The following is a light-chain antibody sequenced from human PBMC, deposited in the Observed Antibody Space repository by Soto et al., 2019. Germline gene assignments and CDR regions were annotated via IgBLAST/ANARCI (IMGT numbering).Light chain of an antibody. CDR1: RSNIGSNY. CDR2: RNN. CDR3: ATWDDSLSGAV. V-gene: IGLV1-47*01. Sequence: QSALTQPPSTSGTPGQKVTISCSGGRSNIGSNYVYWYQQLPGTAPKLLIYRNNQRPSGVPDRFSGSKSGTSASLAISGLRSEDEADYYCATWDDSLSGAVFGGGTQLTVL. J-gene: IGLJ7*01.